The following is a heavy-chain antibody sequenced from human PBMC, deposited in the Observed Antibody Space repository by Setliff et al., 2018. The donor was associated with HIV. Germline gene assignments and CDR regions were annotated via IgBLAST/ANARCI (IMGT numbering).Heavy chain of an antibody. CDR2: LYYSANT. J-gene: IGHJ5*02. CDR3: TKGRGHDSIGAGHWFDP. CDR1: GGSITSHH. Sequence: SETLSLTCTVSGGSITSHHWNWIRQPPGKGLEWIGYLYYSANTNSDTTNHSPSLQSRVTISTDRRRNQVSLKLRSVIAADTAVYYCTKGRGHDSIGAGHWFDPWGQGTLVTVSS. V-gene: IGHV4-59*11. D-gene: IGHD6-13*01.